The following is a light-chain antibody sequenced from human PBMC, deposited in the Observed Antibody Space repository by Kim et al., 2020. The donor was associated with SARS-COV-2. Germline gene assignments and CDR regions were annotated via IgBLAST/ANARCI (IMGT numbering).Light chain of an antibody. CDR2: GVS. CDR1: QSVSSSH. Sequence: EIVLTQSPGTLSLSPGETGTLSCRASQSVSSSHLAWYQQRPGQAPRLLIHGVSNRATGIPDRFSGRASGTDFTLTISRLEPEDFAVYYCQHYGSPGWTFGQGTKVDSK. V-gene: IGKV3-20*01. J-gene: IGKJ1*01. CDR3: QHYGSPGWT.